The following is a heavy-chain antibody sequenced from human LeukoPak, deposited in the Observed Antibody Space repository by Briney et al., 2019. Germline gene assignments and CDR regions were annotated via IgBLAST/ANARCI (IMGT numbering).Heavy chain of an antibody. CDR1: GGSISSSSYY. Sequence: PSETLSLTCTVSGGSISSSSYYWGWIRQPPGKGLEWIGSIYYSGSTYYNPSLKSRVTISVDTSKNQFSLKLSSVTAADTAVYYCAAGFGELFDYWGQGTLVTVSS. V-gene: IGHV4-39*07. CDR3: AAGFGELFDY. J-gene: IGHJ4*02. D-gene: IGHD3-10*01. CDR2: IYYSGST.